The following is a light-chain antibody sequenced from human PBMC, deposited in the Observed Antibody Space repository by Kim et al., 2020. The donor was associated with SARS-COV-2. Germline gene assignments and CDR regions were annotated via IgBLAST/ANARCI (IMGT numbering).Light chain of an antibody. CDR2: GAS. V-gene: IGKV1-27*01. CDR1: QGARNY. CDR3: QKYNSVPWT. J-gene: IGKJ1*01. Sequence: DTQLTQSPSSLSASVGDRVAITCRASQGARNYLAWYQQKPGKVPKVLLYGASTLESGVPSRFSGSGSGTDFTLTISSLQPEDVATYYCQKYNSVPWTFGQGTKVDIK.